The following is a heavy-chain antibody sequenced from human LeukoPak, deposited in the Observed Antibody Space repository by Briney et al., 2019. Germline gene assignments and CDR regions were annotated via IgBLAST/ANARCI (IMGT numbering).Heavy chain of an antibody. CDR2: IYYSGST. D-gene: IGHD3-10*01. CDR1: GGSISGYY. J-gene: IGHJ4*02. CDR3: ARLPFFAGGPDY. V-gene: IGHV4-59*08. Sequence: SETLSLTCTVSGGSISGYYWSWIRQPPGKGLEWIGYIYYSGSTNYNPSPKSRVTISVDTSKNQFSLKLSSVTAADTAVYYCARLPFFAGGPDYWGQGTLVTVSS.